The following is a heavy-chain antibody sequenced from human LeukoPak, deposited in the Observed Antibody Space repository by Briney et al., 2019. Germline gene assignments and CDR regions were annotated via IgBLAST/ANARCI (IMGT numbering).Heavy chain of an antibody. J-gene: IGHJ6*02. CDR3: ARASVTYNYYYGMDV. CDR2: IYYSGST. CDR1: GGSVSSGSYY. Sequence: SETLSLTCTVSGGSVSSGSYYWSWIRLPPGKGLEWIGYIYYSGSTNYNPSLKSRVTISVDTSKNQFSLKLSSVTAADTAVYYCARASVTYNYYYGMDVWGQGTTVTVSS. D-gene: IGHD1-14*01. V-gene: IGHV4-61*01.